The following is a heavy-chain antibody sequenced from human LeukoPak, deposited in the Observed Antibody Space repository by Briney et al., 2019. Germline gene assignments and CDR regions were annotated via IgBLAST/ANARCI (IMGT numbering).Heavy chain of an antibody. J-gene: IGHJ4*02. V-gene: IGHV3-66*01. CDR3: ARAAYYYGSGSYPGRYYFDY. D-gene: IGHD3-10*01. CDR2: IYSGGST. Sequence: GGSLRLSCAASGFTVSSNYMSWVRQAPGKGLEWVSVIYSGGSTYYADSVKGRFTISRDNSKNTLYLQMNSLRAEGTAVYYCARAAYYYGSGSYPGRYYFDYWGQGTLVTVSS. CDR1: GFTVSSNY.